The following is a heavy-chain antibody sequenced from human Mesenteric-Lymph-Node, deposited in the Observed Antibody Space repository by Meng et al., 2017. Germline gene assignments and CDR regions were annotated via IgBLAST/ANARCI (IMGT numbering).Heavy chain of an antibody. J-gene: IGHJ4*01. V-gene: IGHV6-1*01. CDR1: GDSVSSNRAV. D-gene: IGHD5-12*01. CDR2: TYYRSQWYS. CDR3: ARGLGGYENDY. Sequence: QLQHAGHGLVKPSQTLSLTCAISGDSVSSNRAVWNWIRQSPSRGLEWLGRTYYRSQWYSDYAPSVQGRITVNPDTSKNEFSLQLNSVTSDDTAVYYCARGLGGYENDYWGQGRLVTVSS.